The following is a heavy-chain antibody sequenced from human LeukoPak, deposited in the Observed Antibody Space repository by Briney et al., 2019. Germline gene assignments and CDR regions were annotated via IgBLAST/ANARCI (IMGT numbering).Heavy chain of an antibody. CDR3: AKRYDTTVYSINFDY. Sequence: GGSLRLSCAASGFRFSNYAMHWVRQAPGKGLEWVAGISYDGSKKYYADSVKGRFTISRDNSKNTLYLQMNSLRADDTAMYYCAKRYDTTVYSINFDYWGQGTLVTASS. V-gene: IGHV3-30*18. D-gene: IGHD3-22*01. CDR2: ISYDGSKK. J-gene: IGHJ4*02. CDR1: GFRFSNYA.